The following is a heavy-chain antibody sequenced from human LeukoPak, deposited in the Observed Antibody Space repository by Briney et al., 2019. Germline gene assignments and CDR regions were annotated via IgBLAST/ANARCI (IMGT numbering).Heavy chain of an antibody. CDR2: NSDGTIN. J-gene: IGHJ4*02. CDR3: ARVDTVNY. D-gene: IGHD4-17*01. V-gene: IGHV3-74*01. CDR1: GFTLSSYW. Sequence: GGSLRLSCAASGFTLSSYWMHWVRRAPGKGLLWVSRNSDGTINYADSVKGRFTVSRDNAKNTLYLQMNSLRPEDTAVYYCARVDTVNYRGQGTLVTVSS.